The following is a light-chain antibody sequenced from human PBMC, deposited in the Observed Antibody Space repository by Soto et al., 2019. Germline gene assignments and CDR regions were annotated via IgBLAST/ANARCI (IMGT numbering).Light chain of an antibody. V-gene: IGLV2-14*01. CDR1: SSEIGAYDY. Sequence: QSVLTQPASVSGSPGQSITISCTGSSSEIGAYDYVSWYQQRPVKAPKLMIFDVTNRPSGVSVRFSGSKSGNTASLTISGLQTEDEADYYCSSYTSSSTPYVFGTGTKVTVL. CDR3: SSYTSSSTPYV. J-gene: IGLJ1*01. CDR2: DVT.